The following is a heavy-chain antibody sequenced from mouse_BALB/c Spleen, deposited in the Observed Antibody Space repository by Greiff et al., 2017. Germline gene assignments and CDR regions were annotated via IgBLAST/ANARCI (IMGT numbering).Heavy chain of an antibody. V-gene: IGHV5-6-5*01. CDR3: ARGRDDYFYAMDY. D-gene: IGHD2-4*01. Sequence: EVQLVESGGGLVKPGGSLKLSCAASGFTFSSYAMSWVRQTPEKRLEWVASISSGGSTYYPDSVKGRFTISRDNARNILYLQMSSLRSEDTAMYYCARGRDDYFYAMDYWGQGTSVTVSS. CDR2: ISSGGST. CDR1: GFTFSSYA. J-gene: IGHJ4*01.